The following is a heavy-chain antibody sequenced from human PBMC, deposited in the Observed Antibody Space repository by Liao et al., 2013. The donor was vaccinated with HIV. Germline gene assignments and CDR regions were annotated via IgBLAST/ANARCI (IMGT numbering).Heavy chain of an antibody. CDR2: VYYSGSS. D-gene: IGHD1-14*01. V-gene: IGHV4-61*10. CDR1: GGSISSGSYY. CDR3: ARDAGSPVSLDY. J-gene: IGHJ4*02. Sequence: QVQLQESGPGLVKPSQTLSLTCTVSGGSISSGSYYWSWIRQPAGKGLEWIGFVYYSGSSNYAPSLESRVTISVDTSKNQFSLNLSSVTAADTAVYYCARDAGSPVSLDYWGQGTLVTVSS.